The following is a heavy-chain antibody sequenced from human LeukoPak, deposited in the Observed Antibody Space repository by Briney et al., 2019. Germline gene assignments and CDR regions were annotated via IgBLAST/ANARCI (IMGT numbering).Heavy chain of an antibody. CDR2: ISSSSSTI. J-gene: IGHJ4*02. Sequence: GGSLRLSCAASGFTFSSYSMYWVRQAPGKGLEWVSYISSSSSTIYYADSVKGRFTISRDNAKNSLYLQMNSLRDEDTAVYYCARAGPYTVTTNAPTDYWGQGTLVTVSS. CDR3: ARAGPYTVTTNAPTDY. CDR1: GFTFSSYS. V-gene: IGHV3-48*02. D-gene: IGHD4-17*01.